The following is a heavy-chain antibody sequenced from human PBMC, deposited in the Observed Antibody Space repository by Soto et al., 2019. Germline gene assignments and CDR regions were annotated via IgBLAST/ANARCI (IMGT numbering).Heavy chain of an antibody. CDR1: GDSVSSKSGA. V-gene: IGHV6-1*01. D-gene: IGHD3-10*01. Sequence: QVQLQQSGPRLVKPSQTLSLTCAISGDSVSSKSGAWNWIRQSPSRGLEWLGRTYYRTNWHSDSAGSVRSRIIINPDTSKNHFSLQLHSVTPEDTAVYYCARDRAQYGMDVWGQGPTVTVSS. J-gene: IGHJ6*02. CDR2: TYYRTNWHS. CDR3: ARDRAQYGMDV.